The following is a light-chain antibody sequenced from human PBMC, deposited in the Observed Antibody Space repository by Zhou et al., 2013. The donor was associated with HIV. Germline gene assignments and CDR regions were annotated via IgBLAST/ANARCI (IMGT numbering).Light chain of an antibody. V-gene: IGKV1-33*01. CDR2: DAS. Sequence: DIQMTQSPSSLSASVGDRVTITCQASQDISNYLNWYQQKPGKAPKLLIYDASNLQTGVPSRFSGSRSGTDFTFTISSLQPEDFATYHCQQYDNLPRTFGGGTKVEIK. J-gene: IGKJ4*01. CDR3: QQYDNLPRT. CDR1: QDISNY.